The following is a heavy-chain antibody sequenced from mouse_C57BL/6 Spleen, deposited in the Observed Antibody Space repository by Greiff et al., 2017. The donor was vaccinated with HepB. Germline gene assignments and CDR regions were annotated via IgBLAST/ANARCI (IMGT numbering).Heavy chain of an antibody. V-gene: IGHV3-2*02. D-gene: IGHD1-2*01. CDR1: VYSITSGYG. J-gene: IGHJ2*01. CDR2: ISYSGST. Sequence: EVKLVESGPGLVKPSQSLSLTCTVTVYSITSGYGWNWIRQFPGNKLEWMGYISYSGSTNYNPSPKSRISNTRDTSKNPFFLQLNSVTTEDTATYYCARTARIKYWGQGTTLTVSS. CDR3: ARTARIKY.